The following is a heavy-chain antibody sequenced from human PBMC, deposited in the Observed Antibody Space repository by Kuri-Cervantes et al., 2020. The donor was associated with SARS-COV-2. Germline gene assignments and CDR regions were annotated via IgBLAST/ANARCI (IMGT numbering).Heavy chain of an antibody. CDR1: GGSISSGSYY. V-gene: IGHV4-61*09. Sequence: SETLSLTCTVSGGSISSGSYYWSWIRQPAGKGLEWIGYIYTSGSTNYNPSLKSRVTISVDTSKNQFSLKLSSVTAADTAVYYCARAYFRLRYCSSTSCYRDDAFDIWGQGTMVTVSS. J-gene: IGHJ3*02. CDR2: IYTSGST. CDR3: ARAYFRLRYCSSTSCYRDDAFDI. D-gene: IGHD2-2*02.